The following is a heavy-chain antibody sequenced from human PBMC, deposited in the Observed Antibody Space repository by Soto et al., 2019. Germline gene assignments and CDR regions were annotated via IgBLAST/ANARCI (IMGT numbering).Heavy chain of an antibody. V-gene: IGHV3-72*01. Sequence: EVQVVESGGGWFRPGGSLRLSCAASGFTLSDHYMDWVGQTPGKGREWVGGIRKKANSYTTEYAASVIGRFSISRDDSKNSLYLQMNSLRTEDTAVYYCARDTRAVAEPAPYYYYYYGMDVWGQGTTVTVSS. D-gene: IGHD6-19*01. J-gene: IGHJ6*02. CDR1: GFTLSDHY. CDR2: IRKKANSYTT. CDR3: ARDTRAVAEPAPYYYYYYGMDV.